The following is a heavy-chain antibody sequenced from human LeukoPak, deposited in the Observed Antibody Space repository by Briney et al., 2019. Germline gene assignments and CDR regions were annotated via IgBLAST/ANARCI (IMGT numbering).Heavy chain of an antibody. Sequence: SETLSLTCTGSGGSISSYYWSWIRQPPGKGLEWIGYIYYSGSTNYNPSLKSRVTISVDTSKNQFSLKLSSVTAADTAVYYCARSLSSGSHFDYWGQGTLVTVSS. CDR2: IYYSGST. J-gene: IGHJ4*02. CDR1: GGSISSYY. V-gene: IGHV4-59*08. D-gene: IGHD1-26*01. CDR3: ARSLSSGSHFDY.